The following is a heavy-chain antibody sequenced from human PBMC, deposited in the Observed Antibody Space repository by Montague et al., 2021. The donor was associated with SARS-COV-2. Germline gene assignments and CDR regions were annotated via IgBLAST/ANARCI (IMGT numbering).Heavy chain of an antibody. CDR2: IHHSGST. Sequence: LRLSCAASGFTFGDYAINWVRQAPGKGLEWIGEIHHSGSTNYNPSLKSRVTMSVDRSKNHFSLRLSSVTAADTAMYYCARGGYGGWTGYYFDYWGQGTLVTVSS. J-gene: IGHJ4*02. CDR3: ARGGYGGWTGYYFDY. V-gene: IGHV4-34*01. CDR1: GFTFGDYA. D-gene: IGHD4/OR15-4a*01.